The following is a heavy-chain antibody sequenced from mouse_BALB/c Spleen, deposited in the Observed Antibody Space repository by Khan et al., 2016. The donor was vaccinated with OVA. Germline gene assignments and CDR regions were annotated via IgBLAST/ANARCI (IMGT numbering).Heavy chain of an antibody. V-gene: IGHV2-2*02. D-gene: IGHD2-4*01. CDR2: IWSGGRT. J-gene: IGHJ3*01. CDR1: GFSLTTYG. Sequence: VQLQESGPGLVQPSQSLSITCTVSGFSLTTYGVHWVRQSPGKGLEWLGVIWSGGRTDYNAAFISRLSISKDSSKSQVFFKMNSLQVNDTAIYYCARNYDYDEGLAYWGQGTLVTVSA. CDR3: ARNYDYDEGLAY.